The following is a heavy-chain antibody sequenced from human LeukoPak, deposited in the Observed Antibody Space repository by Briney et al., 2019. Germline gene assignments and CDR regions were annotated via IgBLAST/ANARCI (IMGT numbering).Heavy chain of an antibody. Sequence: ASVKVSCKASGGTFSSYAISWVRQAPGQGLEWMGRIIPIFGIANYAQKFQGRITITADKSTSTAYMELSSLRSEDTAEYYCARSGDGYNYCFDYWGQGTLVTVSS. CDR3: ARSGDGYNYCFDY. CDR1: GGTFSSYA. V-gene: IGHV1-69*04. J-gene: IGHJ4*02. D-gene: IGHD5-24*01. CDR2: IIPIFGIA.